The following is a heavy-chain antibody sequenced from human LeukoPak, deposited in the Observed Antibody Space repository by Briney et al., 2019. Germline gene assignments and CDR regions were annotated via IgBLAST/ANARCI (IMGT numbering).Heavy chain of an antibody. CDR3: ARGRIAVAGYFDY. D-gene: IGHD6-19*01. CDR2: IIPILGIA. V-gene: IGHV1-69*04. CDR1: GYTFTSYG. Sequence: ASVKVSCKASGYTFTSYGISWVRQAPGQGLEWMGRIIPILGIANYAQKFQGRVTITADKSTSTAYMELSSLRSEDTAVYYCARGRIAVAGYFDYWGQGTLVTVSS. J-gene: IGHJ4*02.